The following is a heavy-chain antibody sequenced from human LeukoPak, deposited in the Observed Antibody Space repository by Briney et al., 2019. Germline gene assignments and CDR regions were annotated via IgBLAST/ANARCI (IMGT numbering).Heavy chain of an antibody. D-gene: IGHD2-2*01. CDR1: GFTFSSYA. J-gene: IGHJ5*02. Sequence: GGSVRLSCADSGFTFSSYAMSWVRQAPGKGLEWVSAISGSGGSTYYADSVKGRFTISRDNSKNTMYLQMNSLRAEDMAVYYCAKGRKYPHGWFDAWGQGTLVTVSS. V-gene: IGHV3-23*01. CDR3: AKGRKYPHGWFDA. CDR2: ISGSGGST.